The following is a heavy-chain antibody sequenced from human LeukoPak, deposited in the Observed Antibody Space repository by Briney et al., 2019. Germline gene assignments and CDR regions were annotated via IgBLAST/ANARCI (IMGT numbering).Heavy chain of an antibody. Sequence: KPSGTLSLTCTVSGGSISSYYWSWIRQPAGKGPEWIGRIYTSGSTNYNPSLKSRVTMSVDTSKNQFSLKLSSVTAADTAVYYCATEGYCSSTSCPGNYYYMDVWGKGTTVTVSS. CDR1: GGSISSYY. CDR3: ATEGYCSSTSCPGNYYYMDV. V-gene: IGHV4-4*07. CDR2: IYTSGST. J-gene: IGHJ6*03. D-gene: IGHD2-2*01.